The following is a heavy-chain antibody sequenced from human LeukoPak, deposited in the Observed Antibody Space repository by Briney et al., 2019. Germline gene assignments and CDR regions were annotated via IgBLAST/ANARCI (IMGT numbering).Heavy chain of an antibody. D-gene: IGHD3-10*01. CDR3: AREDGSGVIDC. CDR2: IYYSGST. CDR1: GGSIISGDYY. Sequence: SQTLSLTCTVSGGSIISGDYYWSWIRQPPGKGLEWIGYIYYSGSTYYNPSLKSRVTISVDTSKNQFSLKLSSVTAADTAVYYCAREDGSGVIDCWGQGTLVTVSS. V-gene: IGHV4-30-4*01. J-gene: IGHJ4*02.